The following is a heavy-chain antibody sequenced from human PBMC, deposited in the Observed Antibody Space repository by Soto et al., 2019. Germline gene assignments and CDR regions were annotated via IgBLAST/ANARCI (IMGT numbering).Heavy chain of an antibody. J-gene: IGHJ5*02. CDR2: IYHRGST. D-gene: IGHD1-1*01. V-gene: IGHV4-30-2*01. Sequence: QLQLRESGSGLVKPSQTLSLTCAVSGGSISSGGYSWSWIRQPPGKGLEWIGYIYHRGSTYYNPPLKSRVSRSVDRSKNQFSLKLSSVTAADTAVYYCARGPWNDDMGHFDPWGQGTLVTVSS. CDR3: ARGPWNDDMGHFDP. CDR1: GGSISSGGYS.